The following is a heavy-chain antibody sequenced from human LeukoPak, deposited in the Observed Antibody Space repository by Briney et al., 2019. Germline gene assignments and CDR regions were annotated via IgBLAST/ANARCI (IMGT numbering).Heavy chain of an antibody. V-gene: IGHV3-21*01. CDR3: ASADTAINWFNP. Sequence: PGRSLRLSCAASGFTFSSYAMHWVRQAPGKGLEWVSSISSSSSYIYYADSVKGRFTISRDNAKNSLYLQMNSLRAEDTAMYYCASADTAINWFNPWGQGTLVTVSS. D-gene: IGHD5-18*01. J-gene: IGHJ5*02. CDR2: ISSSSSYI. CDR1: GFTFSSYA.